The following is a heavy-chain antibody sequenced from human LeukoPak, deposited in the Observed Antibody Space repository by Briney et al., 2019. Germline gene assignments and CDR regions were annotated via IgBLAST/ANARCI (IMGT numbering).Heavy chain of an antibody. CDR3: ALPYASSWYPFDS. V-gene: IGHV3-74*01. D-gene: IGHD6-13*01. CDR1: GFTFSSYW. CDR2: ISTDGSST. Sequence: GGSLRLSCAASGFTFSSYWMHWVRQPPEKGLVWVSRISTDGSSTSYADSVKGRFTISRDNAKNTVYLQMNSLRAEDTAVYYCALPYASSWYPFDSWGQGTLVTVSS. J-gene: IGHJ4*02.